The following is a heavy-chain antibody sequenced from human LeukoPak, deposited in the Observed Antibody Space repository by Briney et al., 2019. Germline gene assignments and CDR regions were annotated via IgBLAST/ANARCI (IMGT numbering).Heavy chain of an antibody. D-gene: IGHD3-10*01. J-gene: IGHJ4*02. CDR3: ARSFSNTVRGVGDS. V-gene: IGHV3-74*03. CDR1: GFTFVNYW. CDR2: INSDGSST. Sequence: GGSLRLSCAASGFTFVNYWMHWVRQAPGKGLVWVSRINSDGSSTMYADSVKGRFTISRDNAKNTLYLQMNSLRVEDTALYYCARSFSNTVRGVGDSWGQGTLVTVSS.